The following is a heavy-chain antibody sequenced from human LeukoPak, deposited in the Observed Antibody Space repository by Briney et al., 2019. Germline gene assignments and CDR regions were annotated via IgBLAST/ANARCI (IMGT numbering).Heavy chain of an antibody. CDR2: MNPKSGDR. J-gene: IGHJ6*03. CDR1: GYTFTRYD. D-gene: IGHD1-26*01. CDR3: ARDSVGATTYYYYMDV. V-gene: IGHV1-8*01. Sequence: ASVKVSCKASGYTFTRYDINWVRQATGQGLEWVGWMNPKSGDRGYAQKFQGRVTMTTNPSITTAYMELSNLRSEDTAVYYCARDSVGATTYYYYMDVWGKGTTVTVSS.